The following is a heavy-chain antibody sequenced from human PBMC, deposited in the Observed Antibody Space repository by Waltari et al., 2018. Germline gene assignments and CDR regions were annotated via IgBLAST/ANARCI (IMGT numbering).Heavy chain of an antibody. V-gene: IGHV1-69*13. J-gene: IGHJ4*02. CDR3: ARAIPSYSSSWYYFDY. CDR1: GGTFSSYA. Sequence: QVQLVQSGAEVKKPGSSVKVSCKASGGTFSSYAISWLRQAPGQGLEWMGRIIPIFGTANYAQKFQGRVTITADKSTSTAYMELSSLRSEDTAVYYCARAIPSYSSSWYYFDYWGQGTLVTVSS. D-gene: IGHD6-13*01. CDR2: IIPIFGTA.